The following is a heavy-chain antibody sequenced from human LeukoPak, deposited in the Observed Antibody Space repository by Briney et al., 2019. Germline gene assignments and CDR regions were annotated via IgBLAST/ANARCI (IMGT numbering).Heavy chain of an antibody. J-gene: IGHJ4*02. D-gene: IGHD1-14*01. Sequence: ASVRVSCKASGYTFTTFDMHWVRQAPGQGLEWMGMINPSGDGTSYAQKFQGRVTLTRDTSTSTVDMDLSSLRSEDTAVYYCASGITGDFDYWGQGTLVTVSS. V-gene: IGHV1-46*01. CDR1: GYTFTTFD. CDR3: ASGITGDFDY. CDR2: INPSGDGT.